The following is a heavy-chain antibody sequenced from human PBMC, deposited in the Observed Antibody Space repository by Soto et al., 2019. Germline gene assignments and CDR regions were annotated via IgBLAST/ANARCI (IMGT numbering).Heavy chain of an antibody. V-gene: IGHV4-31*03. CDR2: IYYSGST. J-gene: IGHJ1*01. CDR3: AASYLAEYFEH. Sequence: SETLSLTCTVSGGSISSGGYYWSWIRQHPGKGLEWIGYIYYSGSTYYNPSLKSRVTISVDTSKNQFSLKLSSVTAADSAVYYCAASYLAEYFEHWGQGTPVTVSS. CDR1: GGSISSGGYY.